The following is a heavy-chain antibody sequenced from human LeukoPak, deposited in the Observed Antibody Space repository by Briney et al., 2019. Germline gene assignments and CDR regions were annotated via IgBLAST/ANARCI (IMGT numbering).Heavy chain of an antibody. D-gene: IGHD1-14*01. CDR1: GFTFSSYG. CDR2: IRYDGSNK. J-gene: IGHJ4*02. V-gene: IGHV3-30*02. CDR3: AKDKGRILGY. Sequence: GGSLRLSCAASGFTFSSYGMHWVRQAPGKWLEWVAFIRYDGSNKYYADSVKGRFTISRDNSKNTLYLQMNSLRAEDTAVYYCAKDKGRILGYWGQGTLVTVSS.